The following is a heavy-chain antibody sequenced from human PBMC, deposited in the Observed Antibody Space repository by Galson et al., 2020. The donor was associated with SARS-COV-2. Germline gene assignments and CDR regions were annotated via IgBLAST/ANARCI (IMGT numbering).Heavy chain of an antibody. CDR2: IGTAGDT. CDR1: GFTFSSYD. V-gene: IGHV3-13*01. J-gene: IGHJ6*04. Sequence: GESLKLSCAASGFTFSSYDMHWVRQATGKGLELVSAIGTAGDTYYPGSVQGRFPISRENAKNSLYLQMNSLRAGVTAVYYCARVGIVVVHVAIRSYYYCEMDVCGKWTTVTVSS. CDR3: ARVGIVVVHVAIRSYYYCEMDV. D-gene: IGHD2-2*02.